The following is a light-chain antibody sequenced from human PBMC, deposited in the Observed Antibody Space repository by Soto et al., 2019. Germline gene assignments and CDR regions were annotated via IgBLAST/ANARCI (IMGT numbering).Light chain of an antibody. Sequence: QSALTQPPSASGSPGQSVTISCAGTINDVGGYNYVSWYQQHPGKVPQRMIYQVTKRPSGVPDRFSASKSDTTASLTISGLQAEDEGDYYCMSYAGRNRFVFGTGTKLTVL. CDR3: MSYAGRNRFV. V-gene: IGLV2-8*01. CDR2: QVT. CDR1: INDVGGYNY. J-gene: IGLJ1*01.